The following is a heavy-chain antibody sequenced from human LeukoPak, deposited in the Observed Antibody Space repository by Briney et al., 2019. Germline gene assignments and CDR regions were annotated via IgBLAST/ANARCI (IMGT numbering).Heavy chain of an antibody. D-gene: IGHD3-10*01. CDR3: ARGRGGAGITMVRGVIIPDAFDI. V-gene: IGHV1-8*01. J-gene: IGHJ3*02. Sequence: GASVKVSCKASGYTLTSYDINWVRQATGQGLEWMGWMNPNSGNTGYAQKFQGRVTMTRNTSISTAYMELSSLRSEDTAVYYCARGRGGAGITMVRGVIIPDAFDIWGQGTMVTVSS. CDR1: GYTLTSYD. CDR2: MNPNSGNT.